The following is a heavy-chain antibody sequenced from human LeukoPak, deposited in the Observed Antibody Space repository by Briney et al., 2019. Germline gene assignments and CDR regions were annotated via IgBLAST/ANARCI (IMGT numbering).Heavy chain of an antibody. CDR2: IRSKAFGETA. CDR3: TRDRGSSTLGDY. J-gene: IGHJ4*02. V-gene: IGHV3-49*04. D-gene: IGHD7-27*01. Sequence: PWGSLRLSCTVSGFTVGGYAINWVRQAPGKGLEWVGFIRSKAFGETAEYAASVKGRFTISRDDSTSIAYLQMNSLKTEDTAVYYCTRDRGSSTLGDYWGQGTLVTVSS. CDR1: GFTVGGYA.